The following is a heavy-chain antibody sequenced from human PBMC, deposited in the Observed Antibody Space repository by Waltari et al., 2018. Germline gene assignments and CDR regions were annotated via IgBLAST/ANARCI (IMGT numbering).Heavy chain of an antibody. CDR2: ISSSSSYI. J-gene: IGHJ4*02. CDR1: GFTFSSYS. D-gene: IGHD1-26*01. V-gene: IGHV3-21*01. Sequence: EVQLVESGGGLVKPGGSLRLSCAASGFTFSSYSMNWVRQAPGKGLEWVSSISSSSSYIYYADSVKGRFTISRDNAKNSLYLQMNSLRAEDTAVYYCARVLVGATTHYFDYWGQGTLVTVSS. CDR3: ARVLVGATTHYFDY.